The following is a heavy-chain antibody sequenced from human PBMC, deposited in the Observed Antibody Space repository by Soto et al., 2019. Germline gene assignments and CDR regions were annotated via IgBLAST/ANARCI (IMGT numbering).Heavy chain of an antibody. CDR1: GYIFINYY. CDR3: ASEKTIFGVVIPDY. D-gene: IGHD3-3*01. V-gene: IGHV1-3*01. CDR2: INAGNGNT. J-gene: IGHJ4*02. Sequence: ASVKVSCKASGYIFINYYIHWVRQAPGQRLEWMGWINAGNGNTKYSQKFQGRVTITRDTSASTAYMELSSLRSEDTAVYYCASEKTIFGVVIPDYWGQGTLVTVSS.